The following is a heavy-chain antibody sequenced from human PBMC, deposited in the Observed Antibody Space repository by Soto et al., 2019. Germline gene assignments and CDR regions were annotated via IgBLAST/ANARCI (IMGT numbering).Heavy chain of an antibody. V-gene: IGHV1-69*01. CDR3: ARVSRYYDSSGPTTLGGYYYGMDV. Sequence: QVQLVQSGAEVKKPGSSVKVSCKASGGTFSSYAISWVRQAPGQGLEWMGGIIPIFGTANYAQKFQGRVTITADESTSTAYSELSSLRSNDTAVYYCARVSRYYDSSGPTTLGGYYYGMDVWGQGTTVTVSS. J-gene: IGHJ6*02. D-gene: IGHD3-22*01. CDR1: GGTFSSYA. CDR2: IIPIFGTA.